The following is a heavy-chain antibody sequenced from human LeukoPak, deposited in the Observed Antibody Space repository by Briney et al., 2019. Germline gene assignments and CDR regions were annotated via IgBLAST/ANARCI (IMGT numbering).Heavy chain of an antibody. Sequence: ASVKVFCKASGYSFSTYGISWLRQAPGQGLEWMGWISAYNGNTNYAQKLQGRVTMTTDTSTSTAYMELRSLRSDDTAVYYCARGWVLWFGELSLADYWGQGTLVTVSS. CDR3: ARGWVLWFGELSLADY. J-gene: IGHJ4*02. CDR2: ISAYNGNT. CDR1: GYSFSTYG. V-gene: IGHV1-18*01. D-gene: IGHD3-10*01.